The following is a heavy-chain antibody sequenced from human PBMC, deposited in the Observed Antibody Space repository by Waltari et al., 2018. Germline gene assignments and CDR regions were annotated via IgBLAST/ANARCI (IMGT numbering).Heavy chain of an antibody. Sequence: QVQLQESGPGLVKPSETLSLTCTVSGYSISSGYYWGWIRQPPGKGLEWIGSIYHSGSTYYNPSLKSRVTISVDTSKNQFSLKLSSVTAADTAVYYCARVGCTNGVCYPAYYYYMDVWGKGTTVTISS. CDR1: GYSISSGYY. CDR3: ARVGCTNGVCYPAYYYYMDV. D-gene: IGHD2-8*01. CDR2: IYHSGST. J-gene: IGHJ6*03. V-gene: IGHV4-38-2*02.